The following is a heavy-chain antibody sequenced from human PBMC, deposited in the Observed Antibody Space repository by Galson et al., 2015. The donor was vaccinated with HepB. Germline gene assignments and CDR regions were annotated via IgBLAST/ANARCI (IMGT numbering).Heavy chain of an antibody. V-gene: IGHV1-18*04. D-gene: IGHD3-3*01. CDR3: ARSGGPGDFWSGYYYYYGMDV. CDR2: ISAYNGNT. J-gene: IGHJ6*02. Sequence: SVKVSCKASGYTFTSYGISWVRQAPGQGLEWMGWISAYNGNTNYAQKLQGRVTMTTDTSTSTAYMELRSLRSDDTAVYYCARSGGPGDFWSGYYYYYGMDVWGQGTTVTVSS. CDR1: GYTFTSYG.